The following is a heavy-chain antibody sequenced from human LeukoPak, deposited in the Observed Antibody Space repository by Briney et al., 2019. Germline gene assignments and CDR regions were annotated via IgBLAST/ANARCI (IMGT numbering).Heavy chain of an antibody. V-gene: IGHV4-4*02. CDR3: ARNLIPEQLVLNF. J-gene: IGHJ4*02. Sequence: SSGTLSLTCAVSGGSISSSNWWSWVRQPPGKGLEWIGEIYHSGSTNYNPSLKSRVTISVDKSKNQFSLNLRSVTPEDTAVYYCARNLIPEQLVLNFWGQGALVTVSS. CDR2: IYHSGST. D-gene: IGHD6-13*01. CDR1: GGSISSSNW.